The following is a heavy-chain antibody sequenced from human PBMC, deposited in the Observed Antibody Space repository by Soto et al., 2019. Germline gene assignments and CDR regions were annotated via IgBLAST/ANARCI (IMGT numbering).Heavy chain of an antibody. Sequence: EVQLLESGGGLVQPGGSLRLSCAASGFTFSSYAMSWVRQAPGKGLEWVSAISGSGGSTYYADSVKGRFTISRDNSKNTMYRQMNSLRAEDTAVYYCAKGRYYDFWSGYSPDYWGQGTLVTVSS. J-gene: IGHJ4*02. CDR2: ISGSGGST. D-gene: IGHD3-3*01. CDR1: GFTFSSYA. CDR3: AKGRYYDFWSGYSPDY. V-gene: IGHV3-23*01.